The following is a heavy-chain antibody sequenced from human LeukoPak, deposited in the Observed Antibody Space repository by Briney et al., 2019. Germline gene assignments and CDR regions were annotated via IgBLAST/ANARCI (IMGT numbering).Heavy chain of an antibody. CDR2: TYYGPKWYI. D-gene: IGHD1-1*01. CDR1: GDSVSSNSAA. Sequence: SQTLSLTCAIPGDSVSSNSAAWNWIRQSPSSCRGWLGSTYYGPKWYIDYGVSVKSRITINADTSKNQFSLQLNSVTPEDTAVYYCARGKWNHYGMDVWGQGTTVTVSS. CDR3: ARGKWNHYGMDV. J-gene: IGHJ6*02. V-gene: IGHV6-1*01.